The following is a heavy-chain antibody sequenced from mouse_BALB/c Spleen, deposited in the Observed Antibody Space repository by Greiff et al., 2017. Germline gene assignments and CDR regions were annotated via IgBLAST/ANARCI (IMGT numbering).Heavy chain of an antibody. Sequence: EVKLMESGGGLVKPGGSLKLSCEASGFTFSSYAMSWVRQTPEKRLEWVASISSGGSTYYPDSVKGRFTISRDNARNILYLQMSSLRSEDTAMYYCARKVDYGNPWFAYWGQGTLVTVSA. CDR1: GFTFSSYA. V-gene: IGHV5-6-5*01. CDR3: ARKVDYGNPWFAY. CDR2: ISSGGST. D-gene: IGHD2-1*01. J-gene: IGHJ3*01.